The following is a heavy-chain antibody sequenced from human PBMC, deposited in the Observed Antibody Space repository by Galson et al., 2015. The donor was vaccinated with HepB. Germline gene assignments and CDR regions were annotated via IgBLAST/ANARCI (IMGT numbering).Heavy chain of an antibody. CDR1: GYTFTSYA. V-gene: IGHV1-3*01. J-gene: IGHJ4*02. CDR2: INAGNGNT. CDR3: ARGVALVLGRPLGKYYFDY. Sequence: SVKVSCKASGYTFTSYAMHWVRQAPGQRLEWMGWINAGNGNTKYSQKFQGRVTITRDTSASTAYMELSRLRSDDTAVYYCARGVALVLGRPLGKYYFDYWGQGTLVTVSS. D-gene: IGHD2-8*02.